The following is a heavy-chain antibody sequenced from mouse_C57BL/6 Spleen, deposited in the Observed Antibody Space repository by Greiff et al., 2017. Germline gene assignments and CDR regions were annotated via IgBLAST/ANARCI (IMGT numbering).Heavy chain of an antibody. V-gene: IGHV1-82*01. CDR2: IYPGDGDT. Sequence: QVQLQQSGPELVKPGASVKISCKASGYAFSSSWMNWVKQRPGKGLEWIGRIYPGDGDTNYNGKFKGKATLTADKSSSTAYMQRSSLTSEDSAVYFCARERLRGENAMDYWGQGTSVTVSS. CDR1: GYAFSSSW. J-gene: IGHJ4*01. CDR3: ARERLRGENAMDY. D-gene: IGHD2-4*01.